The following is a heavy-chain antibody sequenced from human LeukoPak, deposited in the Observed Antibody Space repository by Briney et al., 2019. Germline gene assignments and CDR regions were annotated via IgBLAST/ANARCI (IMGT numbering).Heavy chain of an antibody. CDR1: GFTFSSYA. CDR3: AKGIQLWLDAFDI. CDR2: ISGSGGST. Sequence: PGGSLRPSCAASGFTFSSYAMSWVRQAPGKGLEWVSAISGSGGSTYYADSVKGRFTISRDNSKNTLYLQMNSLRAEDTAVYYCAKGIQLWLDAFDIWGQGTMVTVSS. D-gene: IGHD5-18*01. J-gene: IGHJ3*02. V-gene: IGHV3-23*01.